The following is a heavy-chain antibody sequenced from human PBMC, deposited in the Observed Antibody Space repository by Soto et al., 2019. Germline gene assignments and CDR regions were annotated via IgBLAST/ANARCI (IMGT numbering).Heavy chain of an antibody. Sequence: ASGKVSCEACGYSFTGYYMPWGRQATGQGLEWMGWINPNSGGTNYAQKFQGWVTMTRDTSISTAYMELSRLRSDDTAVYYCARSSGSYSAFDIWGQGTMVTVSS. CDR2: INPNSGGT. J-gene: IGHJ3*02. V-gene: IGHV1-2*04. D-gene: IGHD1-26*01. CDR1: GYSFTGYY. CDR3: ARSSGSYSAFDI.